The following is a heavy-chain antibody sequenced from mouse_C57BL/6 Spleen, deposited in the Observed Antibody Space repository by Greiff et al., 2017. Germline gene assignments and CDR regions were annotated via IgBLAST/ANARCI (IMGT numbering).Heavy chain of an antibody. CDR3: ARWGRATVGAHWYFDV. D-gene: IGHD2-14*01. Sequence: QVQLQQPGAELVKPGASVKLSCKASGYTFTSYWMHWVKQRPGQGLEWIGMIHPNSGSTNYNEKFKSTATLTVDKSSSTAYMRLSSLTSEASAAYYCARWGRATVGAHWYFDVWGTGTTVTVSS. CDR2: IHPNSGST. CDR1: GYTFTSYW. J-gene: IGHJ1*03. V-gene: IGHV1-64*01.